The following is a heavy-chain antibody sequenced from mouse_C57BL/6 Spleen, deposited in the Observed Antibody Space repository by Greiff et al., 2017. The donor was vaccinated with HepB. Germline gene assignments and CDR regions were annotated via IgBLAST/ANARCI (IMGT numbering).Heavy chain of an antibody. CDR1: GFTFSDYY. CDR2: INYDGSST. J-gene: IGHJ1*03. V-gene: IGHV5-16*01. D-gene: IGHD2-4*01. CDR3: ARYTSDYDWYFDV. Sequence: EVMLVESEGGLVQPGSSMKLSCTASGFTFSDYYMAWVREVPEKGLEWVANINYDGSSTYYKYSLKSRFIISRDNAKNILYLQMSSLTSEDTATYYCARYTSDYDWYFDVWGTGTTVTVSS.